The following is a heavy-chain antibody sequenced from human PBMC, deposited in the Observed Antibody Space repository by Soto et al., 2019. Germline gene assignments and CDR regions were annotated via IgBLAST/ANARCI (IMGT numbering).Heavy chain of an antibody. CDR2: MNSDGGII. J-gene: IGHJ4*02. Sequence: GGSLRLSCALAGYTFGNHWMHWVRQAPVKGLEWVSRMNSDGGIINYADSVKGRFTISRDNAKNTLYLQMKSLRVEDTAIYYCATAEVDYWGPGTLVTSPQ. CDR1: GYTFGNHW. V-gene: IGHV3-74*01. CDR3: ATAEVDY.